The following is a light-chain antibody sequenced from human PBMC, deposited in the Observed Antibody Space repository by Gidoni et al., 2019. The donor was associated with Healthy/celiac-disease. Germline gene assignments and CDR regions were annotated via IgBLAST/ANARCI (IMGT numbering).Light chain of an antibody. CDR2: DAS. J-gene: IGKJ5*01. CDR1: QSVSSY. CDR3: QQRSNWTGIT. Sequence: EIVLTQSPATLSLSPGERATLSCRASQSVSSYVAWYQQKPGQAPRLLIYDASNRATGIPARFSGSGAGTDVTLTISSREPEDCAVYYCQQRSNWTGITFGQGTRLEIK. V-gene: IGKV3-11*01.